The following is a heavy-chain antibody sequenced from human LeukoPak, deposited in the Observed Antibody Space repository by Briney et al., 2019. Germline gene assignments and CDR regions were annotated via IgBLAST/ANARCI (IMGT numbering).Heavy chain of an antibody. Sequence: GGSLRLSCAASGFTFSSYGMHWVRQAPGKGLEWVSYISSSSSTIYYADSVKGRFTISRDNAKNSLYLQMNSLRAEDTAVYYCAREGDSWGLGTLVTVSS. CDR1: GFTFSSYG. CDR2: ISSSSSTI. V-gene: IGHV3-48*04. J-gene: IGHJ4*02. CDR3: AREGDS.